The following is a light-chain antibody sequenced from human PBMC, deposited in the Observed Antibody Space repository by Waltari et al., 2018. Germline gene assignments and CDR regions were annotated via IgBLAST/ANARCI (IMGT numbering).Light chain of an antibody. V-gene: IGKV1-5*03. CDR1: QSINRW. J-gene: IGKJ1*01. Sequence: DIQMTQSPSTLSASVGHTVSITCRASQSINRWLAWYQQKPGKAPNRLIYRASTLESGVPSRFSGSESGAEFTLTISSLQPDDFATYYCQQYSDDWTFGQGTKVEIK. CDR3: QQYSDDWT. CDR2: RAS.